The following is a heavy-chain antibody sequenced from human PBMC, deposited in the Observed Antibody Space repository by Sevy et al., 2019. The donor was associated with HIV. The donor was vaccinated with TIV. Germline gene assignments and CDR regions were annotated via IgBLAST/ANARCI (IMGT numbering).Heavy chain of an antibody. CDR2: IWNDRSNK. CDR3: ASLPNNYYDSGGYSGNDAFDI. V-gene: IGHV3-33*01. D-gene: IGHD3-22*01. Sequence: GSLRLSCAASGFTFSSYGMHWVRQAPGKGLEWVAVIWNDRSNKYYADSVKGRFTISRDNSKNTRYLQMNSLRADDKAVYYCASLPNNYYDSGGYSGNDAFDIWGQGTMVTVSS. CDR1: GFTFSSYG. J-gene: IGHJ3*02.